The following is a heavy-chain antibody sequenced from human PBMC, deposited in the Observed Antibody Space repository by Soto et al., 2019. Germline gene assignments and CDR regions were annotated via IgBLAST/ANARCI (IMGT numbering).Heavy chain of an antibody. CDR1: GGSISIYY. V-gene: IGHV4-59*01. J-gene: IGHJ5*02. D-gene: IGHD1-26*01. CDR3: AREVGRTIDP. Sequence: SETLSLTCTVSGGSISIYYWSWIRHPPGKGLEWIGYIYYSGSTNYNPSLKSRVTISVDTSKNQFSLKLSSVTAADTAVYYCAREVGRTIDPWGQGTLVTVSS. CDR2: IYYSGST.